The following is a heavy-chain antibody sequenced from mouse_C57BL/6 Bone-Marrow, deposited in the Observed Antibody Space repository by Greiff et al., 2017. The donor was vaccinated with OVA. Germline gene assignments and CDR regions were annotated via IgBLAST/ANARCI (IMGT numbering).Heavy chain of an antibody. V-gene: IGHV5-6*01. Sequence: EVQLVESGGGLVKPGGSLKLSCAASGFTFSSYAMSWVRQTPEKRLEWVATISDGGSYTYYPDSVKGRFTISRDNAKNTLYLQMSSLKSEDTAMYYGARLGSSYWYFDVWGTGTTVTVSS. CDR3: ARLGSSYWYFDV. CDR2: ISDGGSYT. J-gene: IGHJ1*03. CDR1: GFTFSSYA. D-gene: IGHD1-1*01.